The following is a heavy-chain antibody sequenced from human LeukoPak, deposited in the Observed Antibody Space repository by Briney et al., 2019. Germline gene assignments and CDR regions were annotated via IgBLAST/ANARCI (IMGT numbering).Heavy chain of an antibody. J-gene: IGHJ4*02. Sequence: GGSLRLSCAASGFKFQDYGMAWARQVPGKGLEWVLSISGSSENEHYAVFARGRFRISRDNSKNIFYLQMNSLRPEDTAVYYCGKDLQYEGVWGQGALVTVSS. V-gene: IGHV3-23*01. D-gene: IGHD2-8*01. CDR2: ISGSSENE. CDR3: GKDLQYEGV. CDR1: GFKFQDYG.